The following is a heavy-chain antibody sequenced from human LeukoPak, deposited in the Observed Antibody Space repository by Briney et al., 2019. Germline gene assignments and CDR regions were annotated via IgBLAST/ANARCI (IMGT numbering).Heavy chain of an antibody. Sequence: SSETLSLTCAVYGGSFSGYYWSWIRQPPGKGLEWIGEINHSGSTNYNPSLKSRVTISVDTSKNQFSLKLSSVTAADTAVYYCARDGSRWLQTRLDYWGQGTLVTVPS. D-gene: IGHD5-24*01. J-gene: IGHJ4*02. V-gene: IGHV4-34*01. CDR2: INHSGST. CDR3: ARDGSRWLQTRLDY. CDR1: GGSFSGYY.